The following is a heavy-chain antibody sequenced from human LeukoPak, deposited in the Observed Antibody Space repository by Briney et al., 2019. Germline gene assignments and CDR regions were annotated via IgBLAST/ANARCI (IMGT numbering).Heavy chain of an antibody. D-gene: IGHD1-26*01. Sequence: ASVTVSCTASGYTFTGYYMHWVRQAPGQGLEWMGWINPNSGGTNYAQKFQGRVTMTRDTSISTAYMELSRLRSDDTAVYYCARDQWDGDGGDYWGQGTLVTVSS. CDR1: GYTFTGYY. J-gene: IGHJ4*02. CDR2: INPNSGGT. V-gene: IGHV1-2*02. CDR3: ARDQWDGDGGDY.